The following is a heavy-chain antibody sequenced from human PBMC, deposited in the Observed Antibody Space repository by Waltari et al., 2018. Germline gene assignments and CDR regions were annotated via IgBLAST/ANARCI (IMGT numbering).Heavy chain of an antibody. CDR3: ATPFFNSWYADYGMDV. CDR1: GYTLTELS. V-gene: IGHV1-24*01. D-gene: IGHD6-13*01. J-gene: IGHJ6*02. CDR2: FDPEDGET. Sequence: QVQLVQSGAEVKKPGASVKVSCKVSGYTLTELSMHWVRQAPGKGLEWMGGFDPEDGETNHAQKFQGRVTMTEDTSTDTAYMELSSLRSEDTAVYYCATPFFNSWYADYGMDVWGQGTTVTVSS.